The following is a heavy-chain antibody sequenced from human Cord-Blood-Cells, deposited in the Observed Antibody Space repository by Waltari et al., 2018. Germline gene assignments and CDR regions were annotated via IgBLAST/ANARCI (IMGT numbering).Heavy chain of an antibody. D-gene: IGHD1-26*01. CDR3: ARRDLVGATFSP. Sequence: QLQLQESGPGLVKPSETLSLTCTVSGGSISSSSYYWGWIRQPPGKGLEWIGSIYYSGSTYYNPSLKSRVTISVDTSKNQFSLKLSSVTAADTAVYYCARRDLVGATFSPWGQGTLVTVSS. CDR2: IYYSGST. V-gene: IGHV4-39*01. CDR1: GGSISSSSYY. J-gene: IGHJ5*02.